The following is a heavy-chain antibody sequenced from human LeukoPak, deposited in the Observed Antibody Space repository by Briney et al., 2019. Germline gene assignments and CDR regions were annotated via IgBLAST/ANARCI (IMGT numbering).Heavy chain of an antibody. CDR2: IGTGGDT. CDR1: GFTFSSYD. J-gene: IGHJ4*02. V-gene: IGHV3-13*04. D-gene: IGHD6-19*01. CDR3: SRVGSSGWPNYFDS. Sequence: PGGSLRLSCAASGFTFSSYDMHWVRQATGNGLEWVSVIGTGGDTYYAGSVKGRFTISRENAKNSLHLQMNSLTAGDTAVYYCSRVGSSGWPNYFDSWGQGTLVTVSS.